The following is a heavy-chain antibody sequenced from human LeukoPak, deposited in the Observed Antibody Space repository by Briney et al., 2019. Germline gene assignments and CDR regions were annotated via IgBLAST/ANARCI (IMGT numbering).Heavy chain of an antibody. CDR3: ARVTSGYQLPLYYFDY. J-gene: IGHJ4*02. V-gene: IGHV1-69*13. CDR1: GGTFSSYA. D-gene: IGHD2-2*01. CDR2: IIPIFGTA. Sequence: GASVKVSCKASGGTFSSYAISWVRQAPGQGIEWMGGIIPIFGTANYAQKFQGRVTITADESTSTAYMEPSSLRSEDTAVYYCARVTSGYQLPLYYFDYWGQGTLVTVSS.